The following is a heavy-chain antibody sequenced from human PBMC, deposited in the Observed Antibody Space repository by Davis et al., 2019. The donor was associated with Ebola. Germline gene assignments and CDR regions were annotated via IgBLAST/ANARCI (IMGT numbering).Heavy chain of an antibody. J-gene: IGHJ6*02. D-gene: IGHD3-10*01. Sequence: GESLKISCAASGFTFSSYWMSWVRQAPGKGLEWVANIKQDGSEKYYVDSVKGRFTISRDNAKNSLYLQMNSLRAEDTAVYYCARDGGPGLLWFGGSNPKPRGLDVWGQGTTVTVSS. CDR3: ARDGGPGLLWFGGSNPKPRGLDV. CDR1: GFTFSSYW. CDR2: IKQDGSEK. V-gene: IGHV3-7*03.